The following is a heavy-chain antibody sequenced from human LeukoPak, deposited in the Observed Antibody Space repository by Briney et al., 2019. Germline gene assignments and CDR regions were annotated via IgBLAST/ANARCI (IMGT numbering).Heavy chain of an antibody. CDR2: ISSSSTI. V-gene: IGHV3-48*02. D-gene: IGHD4-23*01. CDR3: ARGGTSSSLAY. CDR1: GFTFSSYS. Sequence: GGSLRLSCAASGFTFSSYSINWVRQAPGKGLEWVSYISSSSTIPYADSVKGRFTISRDNANNSLYLQMNSLRDEDTAVYYCARGGTSSSLAYWGQGTLVTVSS. J-gene: IGHJ4*02.